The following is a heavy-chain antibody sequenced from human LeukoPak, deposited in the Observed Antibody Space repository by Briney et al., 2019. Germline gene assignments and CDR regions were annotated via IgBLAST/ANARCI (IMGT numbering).Heavy chain of an antibody. Sequence: PGRSLRLSCAASGFTFSSYAMHWVRQAPGKGLEWVAVISYDGSNKYYADSVKGRFTISRDNSKNTLYLQMNSLRAEDTAVYYCATTPRGIWFGPLDYWGQGTLVTVSS. J-gene: IGHJ4*02. D-gene: IGHD3-10*01. CDR2: ISYDGSNK. CDR1: GFTFSSYA. V-gene: IGHV3-30*04. CDR3: ATTPRGIWFGPLDY.